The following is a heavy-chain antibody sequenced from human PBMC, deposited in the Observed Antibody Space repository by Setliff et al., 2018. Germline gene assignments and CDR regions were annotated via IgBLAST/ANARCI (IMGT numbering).Heavy chain of an antibody. V-gene: IGHV4-61*02. D-gene: IGHD3-3*01. CDR1: GGSISSGSYY. J-gene: IGHJ6*02. Sequence: SETLSLTCTVSGGSISSGSYYWSWIRQPAGKGLEWIGRIYTTGSTNCNPSLKSRVTISVDTSKNQFSLKLSSVTAADTAVYYCARGYNFWSGWYYYYYGMDVWGQGTTVTVSS. CDR3: ARGYNFWSGWYYYYYGMDV. CDR2: IYTTGST.